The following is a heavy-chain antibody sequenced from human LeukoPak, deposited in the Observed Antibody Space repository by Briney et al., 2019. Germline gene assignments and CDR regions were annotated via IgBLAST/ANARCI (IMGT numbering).Heavy chain of an antibody. CDR2: IYHSGYT. D-gene: IGHD3-22*01. CDR3: ARDLTDYYELDY. J-gene: IGHJ4*02. CDR1: GDPISSGYY. Sequence: SETLSLTCTVSGDPISSGYYWGWIRQPPGKGLDWIGSIYHSGYTYYNPSLKSRVTISVDTSKNQFSLNLISVTAADTAVYYCARDLTDYYELDYWGQGTLVTVSS. V-gene: IGHV4-38-2*02.